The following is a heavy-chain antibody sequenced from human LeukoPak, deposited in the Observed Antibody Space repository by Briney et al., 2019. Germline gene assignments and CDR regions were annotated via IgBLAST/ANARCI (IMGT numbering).Heavy chain of an antibody. CDR3: ERGGSYHSAY. V-gene: IGHV1-69*05. CDR2: IIPIFGRA. D-gene: IGHD3-10*01. J-gene: IGHJ4*02. CDR1: GGTFSSYA. Sequence: ASVKVSCKASGGTFSSYAISWVRQAPGQGLEWMGGIIPIFGRANYAQKFQGRVTITTDESTSTAYMELSSLRTEGTDVYYCERGGSYHSAYCGQGSLVTASS.